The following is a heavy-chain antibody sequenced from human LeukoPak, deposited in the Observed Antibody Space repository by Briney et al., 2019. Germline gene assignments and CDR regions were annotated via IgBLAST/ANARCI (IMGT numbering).Heavy chain of an antibody. V-gene: IGHV4-59*12. J-gene: IGHJ6*02. CDR3: ARYANSPYYYYAMDV. CDR2: IYYSGST. D-gene: IGHD4/OR15-4a*01. CDR1: GGSIIGYY. Sequence: SETLSLTCTVSGGSIIGYYLSWIRQPPGKGLEWIGSIYYSGSTNYNPSLKSRVTISVETSKNQFSLKLSSVTTADTAVYYCARYANSPYYYYAMDVWGQGTTVTVSS.